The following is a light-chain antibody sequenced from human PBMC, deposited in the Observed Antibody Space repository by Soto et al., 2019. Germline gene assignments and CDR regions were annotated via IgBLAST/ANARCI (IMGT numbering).Light chain of an antibody. V-gene: IGKV3-20*01. Sequence: EIVLTQSPGTMSLSPWERPTLSCRASQSVSNNYLAWYQQKPGQAPRLLIYGASNRATGIPDRFSGSGSGTDFTLTISRLEPEDFAVYYCQQYGSSPLTFGGGTKVDIK. CDR1: QSVSNNY. CDR2: GAS. CDR3: QQYGSSPLT. J-gene: IGKJ4*01.